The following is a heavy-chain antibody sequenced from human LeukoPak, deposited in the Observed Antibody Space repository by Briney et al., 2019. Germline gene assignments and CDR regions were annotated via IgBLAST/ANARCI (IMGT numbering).Heavy chain of an antibody. CDR2: ISSSSSYI. J-gene: IGHJ5*02. CDR1: GFTFSSYS. CDR3: ARDHIQGVVVVATVWFDP. D-gene: IGHD2-15*01. Sequence: GGSLRLSCAASGFTFSSYSMNWVRQAPGKGLEWVSSISSSSSYIYYADSVKGRFTISRDNAKNSLYLQMNSLRAEDTAVYYCARDHIQGVVVVATVWFDPWGQGTLVTVSS. V-gene: IGHV3-21*01.